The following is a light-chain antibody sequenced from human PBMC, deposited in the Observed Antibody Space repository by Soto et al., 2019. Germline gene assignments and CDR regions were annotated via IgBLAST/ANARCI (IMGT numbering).Light chain of an antibody. CDR1: QSLSHNIY. Sequence: EVVMTLSADTLSLYPGTSATLVCRAIQSLSHNIYLAWYQQKPGQAPRVLIYGASSRATGIPNRFSGSGSGTDFTLTISRLEPEDFAVYHCQQYSSSPRTFGQGTRLEI. V-gene: IGKV3-20*01. J-gene: IGKJ5*01. CDR2: GAS. CDR3: QQYSSSPRT.